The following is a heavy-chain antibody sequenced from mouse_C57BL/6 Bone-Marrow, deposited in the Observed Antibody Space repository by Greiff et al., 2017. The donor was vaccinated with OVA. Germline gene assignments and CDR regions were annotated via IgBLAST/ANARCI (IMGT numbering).Heavy chain of an antibody. CDR1: GYTFTDYY. V-gene: IGHV1-75*01. J-gene: IGHJ2*01. Sequence: VQLQESGPELVKPGASVKISCKASGYTFTDYYINWVKQRPGQGLEWIGWIFPGSGSTYYNEKFKGKATLTVDKSSSTAYMLLSSLTSEDSAVYFCARASDYYGSSYVYWGQGTTLTVSS. CDR3: ARASDYYGSSYVY. CDR2: IFPGSGST. D-gene: IGHD1-1*01.